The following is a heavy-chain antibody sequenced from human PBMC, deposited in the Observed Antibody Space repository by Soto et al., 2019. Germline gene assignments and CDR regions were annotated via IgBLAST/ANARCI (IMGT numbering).Heavy chain of an antibody. CDR1: GGSISSYY. D-gene: IGHD5-12*01. J-gene: IGHJ6*03. CDR3: ARLGGYDFVGRYYYYYYMDV. V-gene: IGHV4-59*08. CDR2: ISYSGST. Sequence: SETLSLTCIVSGGSISSYYWSWIRQPPGKGLEWIGYISYSGSTNYNPSLKSRVTISVDTSKNQFSLKLTSVTAADTAVYYCARLGGYDFVGRYYYYYYMDVWGKGTTVTVSS.